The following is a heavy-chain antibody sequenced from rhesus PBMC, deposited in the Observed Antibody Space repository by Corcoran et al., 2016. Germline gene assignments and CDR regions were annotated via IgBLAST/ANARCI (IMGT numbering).Heavy chain of an antibody. CDR3: ARVLGGTKDFT. CDR2: ISGDSGTA. D-gene: IGHD1-44*01. J-gene: IGHJ4*01. V-gene: IGHV4-80*01. CDR1: GVSISIYW. Sequence: QVQLQESGPGLVKPSETLSLTCAGSGVSISIYWWSWIRQSPGKGLEWIGEISGDSGTAYYNPSLQRQVAISKDASKNLFSLNLTSVTAADTAVYYCARVLGGTKDFTGGQGVLVTVSS.